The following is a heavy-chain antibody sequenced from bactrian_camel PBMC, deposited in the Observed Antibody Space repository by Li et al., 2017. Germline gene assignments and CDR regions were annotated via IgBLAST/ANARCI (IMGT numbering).Heavy chain of an antibody. CDR3: AAASTPEESIIRWVPMDHFNY. J-gene: IGHJ4*01. V-gene: IGHV3S54*01. CDR2: FYSAARST. Sequence: HVQLVESGGGSVQVGGSLRLSCTGSGYCMGWFRQSPGKEREMIASFYSAARSTMYADSVKGRFTMSQNNAGDTVYLQMNSLKPEDTAMYYCAAASTPEESIIRWVPMDHFNYWGQGTQVTVSS. CDR1: GYC. D-gene: IGHD5*01.